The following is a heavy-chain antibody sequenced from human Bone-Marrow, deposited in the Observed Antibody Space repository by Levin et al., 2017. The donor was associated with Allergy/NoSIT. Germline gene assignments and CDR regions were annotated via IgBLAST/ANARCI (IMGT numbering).Heavy chain of an antibody. CDR3: AKGGHYSSFDY. V-gene: IGHV3-23*01. J-gene: IGHJ4*02. CDR2: ISGFGEST. D-gene: IGHD3-22*01. Sequence: GGSLRLSCAASGITFYNYAMTWVRQAPGKGLEWVSTISGFGESTYSADSVKGRFTISRDNSKNTLYLQMNSLRAEDTAVYYCAKGGHYSSFDYWGQGTLVTVSS. CDR1: GITFYNYA.